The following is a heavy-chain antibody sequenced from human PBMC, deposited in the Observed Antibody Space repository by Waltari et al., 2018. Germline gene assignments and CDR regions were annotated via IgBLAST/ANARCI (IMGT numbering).Heavy chain of an antibody. CDR1: GGSISSYY. J-gene: IGHJ4*02. Sequence: QVQLQESGPGLVKPSETLSLTCTVPGGSISSYYWSWIRQPAGKGLEWIGRIYTSGSTNYNPSLKSRVTMSVDTSKNQFSLKLSSVTAADTAVYYCARTLVRYCSSTSCYGFDYWGQGTLVTVSS. V-gene: IGHV4-4*07. CDR2: IYTSGST. CDR3: ARTLVRYCSSTSCYGFDY. D-gene: IGHD2-2*01.